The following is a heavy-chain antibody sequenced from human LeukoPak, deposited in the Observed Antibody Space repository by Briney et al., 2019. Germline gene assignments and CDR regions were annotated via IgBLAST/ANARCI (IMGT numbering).Heavy chain of an antibody. V-gene: IGHV3-30*18. CDR2: ISHDGKDK. J-gene: IGHJ4*02. Sequence: GGSLRLSCAASGFTLSNFGIHWVRQAPGKGLEWVAVISHDGKDKYYADSVKGRFTISRDNSKDTVYLQMSSLRAEDTAVFYCAKLVIGSAADTFDYWGQGTLVIVSS. D-gene: IGHD6-25*01. CDR3: AKLVIGSAADTFDY. CDR1: GFTLSNFG.